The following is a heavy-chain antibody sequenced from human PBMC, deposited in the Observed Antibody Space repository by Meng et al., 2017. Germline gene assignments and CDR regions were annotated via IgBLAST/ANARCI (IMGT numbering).Heavy chain of an antibody. CDR3: ARDGRSWD. J-gene: IGHJ4*02. Sequence: GQRHVSGPGLVQLLGPLSLTCAASVGSISSRNWWSWVRQPPGKGLEWIGEIYHSGSTNYNPSLKSRVTISVDKSKNQFSLKLSSVTAADTAVYYCARDGRSWDWGQGTLVTVSS. CDR1: VGSISSRNW. V-gene: IGHV4-4*02. CDR2: IYHSGST. D-gene: IGHD7-27*01.